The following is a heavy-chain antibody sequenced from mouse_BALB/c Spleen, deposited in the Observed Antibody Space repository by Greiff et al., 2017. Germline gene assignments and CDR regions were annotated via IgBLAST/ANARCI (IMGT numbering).Heavy chain of an antibody. D-gene: IGHD4-1*01. V-gene: IGHV5-4*02. CDR3: AGTGTGAMDY. CDR1: GFTFSDYY. CDR2: ISDGGSYT. Sequence: EVKLMESGGGLVKPGGSLKLSCAASGFTFSDYYMYWVRQTPGKRLEWVATISDGGSYTYYPDSVKGRFTIYRDNTKNNLYLQMSSLKSEDTAMYYCAGTGTGAMDYWGQGTSVTVSS. J-gene: IGHJ4*01.